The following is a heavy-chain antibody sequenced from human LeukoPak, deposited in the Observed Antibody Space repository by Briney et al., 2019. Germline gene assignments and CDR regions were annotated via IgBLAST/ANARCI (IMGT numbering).Heavy chain of an antibody. J-gene: IGHJ4*02. V-gene: IGHV3-7*05. D-gene: IGHD6-19*01. CDR1: GFTFSNYW. CDR3: VRDGSGYDY. Sequence: GGSLRLSCAASGFTFSNYWMSWVRQAPGKGLEWVANIHQGGSEKYYLNSVKGRFTISRDNAKNSLYLQMNSLRTDDTAIYYCVRDGSGYDYWGQGTLVTVSS. CDR2: IHQGGSEK.